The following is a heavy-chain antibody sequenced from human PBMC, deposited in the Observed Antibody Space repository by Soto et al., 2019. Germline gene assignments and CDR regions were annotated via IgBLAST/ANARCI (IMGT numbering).Heavy chain of an antibody. CDR3: ARDRNIVVVPAAWDYYYYGMDV. Sequence: RRLSCAASGFTFSSYSMNWVRQAPGKGLEWVSSISSSSSYIYYADSVKGRFTISRDNAKNSLYLQMNSLRAEDTAVYYCARDRNIVVVPAAWDYYYYGMDVWAQGTTVTVSS. V-gene: IGHV3-21*01. D-gene: IGHD2-2*01. CDR2: ISSSSSYI. J-gene: IGHJ6*02. CDR1: GFTFSSYS.